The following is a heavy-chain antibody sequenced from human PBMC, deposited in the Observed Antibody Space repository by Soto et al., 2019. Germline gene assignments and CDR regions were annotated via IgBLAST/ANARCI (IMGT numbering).Heavy chain of an antibody. CDR2: IYSGGST. D-gene: IGHD3-10*01. CDR1: GFTVSSNY. Sequence: PGGSLRLSCAASGFTVSSNYMSWVRQAPGKGLEWVSVIYSGGSTYYADSVKGRFTISRHNSKNTLYLQMNSLRAEDTAVYYCARCYGSGSYYYGCYLDYWGQGTLVTVSS. J-gene: IGHJ4*02. V-gene: IGHV3-53*04. CDR3: ARCYGSGSYYYGCYLDY.